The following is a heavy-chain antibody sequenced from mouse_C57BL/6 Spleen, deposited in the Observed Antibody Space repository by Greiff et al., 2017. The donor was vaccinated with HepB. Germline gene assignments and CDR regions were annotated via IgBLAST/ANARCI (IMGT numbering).Heavy chain of an antibody. V-gene: IGHV1-76*01. CDR2: IYPGSGNT. J-gene: IGHJ2*01. Sequence: VQLQQSGAELVRPGASVKLSCKASGYTFTDYYINWVKQRPGQGLEWIARIYPGSGNTYYNEKFKGKATLTAEKSSSTAYMQLSSLTSEDSAVYFCARLEDYGGYFDYWGQGTTLTVSS. D-gene: IGHD2-4*01. CDR3: ARLEDYGGYFDY. CDR1: GYTFTDYY.